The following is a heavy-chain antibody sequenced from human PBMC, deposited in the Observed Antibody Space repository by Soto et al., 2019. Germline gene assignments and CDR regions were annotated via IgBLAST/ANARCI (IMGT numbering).Heavy chain of an antibody. CDR2: IKSKTDGGTT. J-gene: IGHJ4*02. Sequence: GGSLGLSCAASGFTFSNAWMNWVRQAPGKGLEWVGRIKSKTDGGTTDYAAPVKGRFTISRDDSKNTLYLQMNSLKTEDTAVYYCTTSSGYYPETFDYWGQGTLVTVSS. CDR3: TTSSGYYPETFDY. CDR1: GFTFSNAW. D-gene: IGHD3-22*01. V-gene: IGHV3-15*07.